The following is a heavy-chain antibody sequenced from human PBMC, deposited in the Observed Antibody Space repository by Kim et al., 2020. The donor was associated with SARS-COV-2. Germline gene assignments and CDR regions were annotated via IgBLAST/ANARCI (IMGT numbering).Heavy chain of an antibody. V-gene: IGHV4-59*13. D-gene: IGHD3-10*01. CDR1: VGSISGYY. J-gene: IGHJ5*02. CDR3: ARDNYYGSGSNWFDP. Sequence: SETLSLTCTVSVGSISGYYWSWIRQPPKKGLEWIGYIYYSGDTKYNPSLKSRVTMSVDTSKNQFSLKLNSVTAADTAVYYCARDNYYGSGSNWFDPWGQ. CDR2: IYYSGDT.